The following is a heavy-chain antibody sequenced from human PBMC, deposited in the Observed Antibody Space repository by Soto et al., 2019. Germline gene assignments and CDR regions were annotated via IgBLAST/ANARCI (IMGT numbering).Heavy chain of an antibody. CDR2: IGTDDDT. CDR3: ARAYYDNSGYPLGGMDV. J-gene: IGHJ6*02. D-gene: IGHD3-22*01. CDR1: GFTFSTYD. V-gene: IGHV3-13*01. Sequence: PGGSLSLSCVGFGFTFSTYDMHWVGQNVGKGLEWVSSIGTDDDTYYLDSVRGRFTISREDAKNSLYLQMDGLRAGDTAVYYCARAYYDNSGYPLGGMDVWGQGTMGTVPS.